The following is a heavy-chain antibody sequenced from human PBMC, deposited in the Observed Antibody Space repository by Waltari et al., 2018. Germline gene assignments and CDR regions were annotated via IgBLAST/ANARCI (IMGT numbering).Heavy chain of an antibody. D-gene: IGHD1-20*01. CDR3: ARVAVYRGPDY. V-gene: IGHV1-8*01. CDR2: MNPNSGNT. CDR1: GYTFTSYD. J-gene: IGHJ4*02. Sequence: QVQLVQSGAEVKKPGASVKVSCKASGYTFTSYDINWVRQATGQGLEWMGLMNPNSGNTGDAQKFQGRVTMTRNTSISTAYMELSRLRSDDAAVYYCARVAVYRGPDYWGQGTLVTVSS.